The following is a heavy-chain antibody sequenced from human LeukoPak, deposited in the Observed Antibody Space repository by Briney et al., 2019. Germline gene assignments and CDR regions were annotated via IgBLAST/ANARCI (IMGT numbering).Heavy chain of an antibody. CDR1: GFTFSSYS. J-gene: IGHJ4*02. Sequence: GGSLRLSCAASGFTFSSYSMSWVRQAPGKGLEWVSYIGGSSSPIYYADSVKGRFTISRDNAKNLLFLQMSSLRVEDTAVYYCARSSGYPYFDYWGQGTLVTVPS. CDR3: ARSSGYPYFDY. V-gene: IGHV3-48*01. D-gene: IGHD3-22*01. CDR2: IGGSSSPI.